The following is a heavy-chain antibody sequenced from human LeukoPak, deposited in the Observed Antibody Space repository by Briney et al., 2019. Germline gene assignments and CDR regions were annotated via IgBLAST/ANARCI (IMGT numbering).Heavy chain of an antibody. J-gene: IGHJ4*02. CDR2: IYPGDSDT. Sequence: GESLKISCKGYGYSFTSYWIGWVRQMPGKGLEWMGIIYPGDSDTRYSPSFQGQVTISADKSISTAYLQWSSLKASDTAMYYCARLAEYYYDRRESHFDYWGQGTLVTVSS. CDR1: GYSFTSYW. CDR3: ARLAEYYYDRRESHFDY. D-gene: IGHD3-22*01. V-gene: IGHV5-51*01.